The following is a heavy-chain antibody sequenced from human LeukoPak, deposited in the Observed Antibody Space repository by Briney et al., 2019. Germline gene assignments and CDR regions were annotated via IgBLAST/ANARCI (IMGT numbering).Heavy chain of an antibody. D-gene: IGHD6-19*01. J-gene: IGHJ3*02. CDR1: GYSFTSLD. Sequence: GASVKVSCKASGYSFTSLDINWVRQATGQGLEWMGWMNTKSGHTGCAQKFQGRVTITADKSTSTAYMELSSLRSEDTAVYYCARDVFNGAVAGGDIWGQGTMVTVSS. CDR3: ARDVFNGAVAGGDI. CDR2: MNTKSGHT. V-gene: IGHV1-8*01.